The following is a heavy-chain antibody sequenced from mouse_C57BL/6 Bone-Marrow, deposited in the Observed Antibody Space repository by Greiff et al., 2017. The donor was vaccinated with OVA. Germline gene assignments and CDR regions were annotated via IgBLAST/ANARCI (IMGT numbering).Heavy chain of an antibody. CDR3: ARKVGYYDPN. CDR1: GYAFSSYW. V-gene: IGHV1-80*01. CDR2: IYPGDGDT. J-gene: IGHJ3*01. D-gene: IGHD2-4*01. Sequence: QVHVKQSGAELVKPGASVKISCKASGYAFSSYWMNWVKQRPGKGLEWIGQIYPGDGDTNYNGKFKGKATLTADKSSSTAYMQLSSLTSEDSAVYFCARKVGYYDPNWGQGTLVTVSA.